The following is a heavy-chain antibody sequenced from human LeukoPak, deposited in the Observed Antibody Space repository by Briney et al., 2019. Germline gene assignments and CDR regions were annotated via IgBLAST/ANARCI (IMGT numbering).Heavy chain of an antibody. CDR2: IDPNTGDS. V-gene: IGHV1-2*02. CDR3: ARIRYCGGISCYYIDY. Sequence: ASVKGSCKASEYTFTGYYIHWVRQAPGQGLEWMGWIDPNTGDSNYVQKFQGRVTMTRDTSISTAYMELSRLRSDDTAFYYCARIRYCGGISCYYIDYWGQGTLVTVSA. CDR1: EYTFTGYY. J-gene: IGHJ4*02. D-gene: IGHD2-2*01.